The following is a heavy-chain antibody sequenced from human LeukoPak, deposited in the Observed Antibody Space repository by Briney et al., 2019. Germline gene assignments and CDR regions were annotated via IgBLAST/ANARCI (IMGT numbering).Heavy chain of an antibody. J-gene: IGHJ4*02. CDR1: GFTFHDYA. Sequence: GGSLRLSCAASGFTFHDYAMHWVRQAPGKGLEWVSLISGDGGSTYYADSVKGRFNISRDNSKNSLYLQMNSLRTEDTALYYCAKDINPDYYGLGSYSDWGQGTLVTVSS. D-gene: IGHD3-10*01. CDR3: AKDINPDYYGLGSYSD. CDR2: ISGDGGST. V-gene: IGHV3-43*02.